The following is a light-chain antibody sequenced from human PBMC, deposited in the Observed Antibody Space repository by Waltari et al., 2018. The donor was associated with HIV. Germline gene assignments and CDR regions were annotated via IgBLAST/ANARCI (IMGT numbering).Light chain of an antibody. V-gene: IGKV6-21*01. CDR3: HQSSSLPHT. CDR1: QSIGSS. CDR2: YAS. J-gene: IGKJ2*01. Sequence: EIELTQSPDFPSVTLKATVNITCRASQSIGSSLHWYQQKPDQSPKLLIKYASKSFSGVPSRFSGSGSGTDFTLTIDSLEAGDAATYYCHQSSSLPHTFGQGTKLEIK.